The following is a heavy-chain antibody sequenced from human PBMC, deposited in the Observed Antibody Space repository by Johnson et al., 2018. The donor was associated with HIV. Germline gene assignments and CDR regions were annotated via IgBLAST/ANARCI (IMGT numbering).Heavy chain of an antibody. CDR3: ARPSLWDSSDCLGGDGFDF. D-gene: IGHD3-22*01. CDR2: IRYDGSNK. Sequence: QMLLVESGGGVVQPGRSLRLSCAASGFTFSSYAMHWVRQAPGKGLEWVAFIRYDGSNKYYADSVKGRFTISRDNSKNSLYLQMNSLRAEDTAVYYCARPSLWDSSDCLGGDGFDFWGQGTMVTVSS. J-gene: IGHJ3*01. V-gene: IGHV3-30*04. CDR1: GFTFSSYA.